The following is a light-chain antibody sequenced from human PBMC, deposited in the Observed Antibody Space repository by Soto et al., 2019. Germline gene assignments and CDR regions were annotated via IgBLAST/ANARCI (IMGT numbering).Light chain of an antibody. CDR1: RSVSSH. Sequence: EIVMTQSPATLSVSPGERATLSCRASRSVSSHLAWYQQKPGQAPRLLIYGASTRATGIAARFSGSGSGTEFTLTISSLQSEDFAVCYCQQYNNWPPITFGQGTRLEIK. CDR2: GAS. CDR3: QQYNNWPPIT. J-gene: IGKJ5*01. V-gene: IGKV3-15*01.